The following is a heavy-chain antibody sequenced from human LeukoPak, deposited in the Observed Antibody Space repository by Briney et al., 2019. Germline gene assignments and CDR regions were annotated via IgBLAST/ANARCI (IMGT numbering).Heavy chain of an antibody. Sequence: PSETLSLTCTVSGGSISSYYWSWIRQPPGKGLEWIGYIYYSGSTNYNPSLKSRVTISVDTSKNQFSLKLSSVTAADTAVYYCARDLPRDGYNEAFDIWGQGTMVTVSS. J-gene: IGHJ3*02. CDR3: ARDLPRDGYNEAFDI. V-gene: IGHV4-59*01. CDR1: GGSISSYY. D-gene: IGHD5-24*01. CDR2: IYYSGST.